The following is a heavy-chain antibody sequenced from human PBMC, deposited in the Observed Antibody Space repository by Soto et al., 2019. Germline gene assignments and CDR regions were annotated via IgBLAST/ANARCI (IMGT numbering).Heavy chain of an antibody. CDR2: ISYDGSNT. J-gene: IGHJ4*01. D-gene: IGHD1-26*01. Sequence: QVQLVESGGGVVQPGRSLRLSCVASGFTFSSYGMHWVRQAPGKGLEWVAIISYDGSNTYYADSVKGRFTISRDNSKNTLYLKMNSLRAEDTSLYYCTKEGELSGSYYISSSYYFDYWGRGNLVSVSS. CDR1: GFTFSSYG. CDR3: TKEGELSGSYYISSSYYFDY. V-gene: IGHV3-30*18.